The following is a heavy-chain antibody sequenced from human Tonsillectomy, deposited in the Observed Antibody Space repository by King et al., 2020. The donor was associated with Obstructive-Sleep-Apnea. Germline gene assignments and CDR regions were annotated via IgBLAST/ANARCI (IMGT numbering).Heavy chain of an antibody. CDR2: IKQEGSEK. CDR3: ARAGYSSSPRPGSWY. V-gene: IGHV3-7*01. Sequence: VQLVQSGGGLVQPGGSLRLSCAASGLAFDTYWMSWVRQAPGKGLEWVANIKQEGSEKYCVDSVEGRFTISRDNAKNSLYLQMNSLRAEDTAVYYCARAGYSSSPRPGSWYWGQGTLVTVSS. D-gene: IGHD6-13*01. CDR1: GLAFDTYW. J-gene: IGHJ4*02.